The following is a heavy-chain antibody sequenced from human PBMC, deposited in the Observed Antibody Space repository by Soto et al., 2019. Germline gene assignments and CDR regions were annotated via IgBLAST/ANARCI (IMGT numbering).Heavy chain of an antibody. D-gene: IGHD1-26*01. Sequence: EVQLLESGGGLVQPGGSLRLSCAASGFTFSNYAMNWVRQAPGKWLEWVSVISGSGDSTYYADSVKGRFTISTDNSKNTPYLQMNSLRAEDSAGYYCATRGSGSYYDYWGQGTLVTGSS. J-gene: IGHJ4*02. CDR2: ISGSGDST. CDR3: ATRGSGSYYDY. CDR1: GFTFSNYA. V-gene: IGHV3-23*01.